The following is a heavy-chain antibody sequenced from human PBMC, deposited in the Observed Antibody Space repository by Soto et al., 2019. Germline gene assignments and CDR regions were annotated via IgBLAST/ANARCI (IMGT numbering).Heavy chain of an antibody. CDR2: ISGSGGST. CDR1: GFTFSSYA. J-gene: IGHJ3*02. D-gene: IGHD1-26*01. Sequence: GGSLRLSCAASGFTFSSYAMSWVRQAPGKGLEWVSAISGSGGSTYYADSVKGRFTTSRDNSKNALYLQMNSLRAEDTAVYYCAKAIGLAFDIWGQGTMVTVSS. CDR3: AKAIGLAFDI. V-gene: IGHV3-23*01.